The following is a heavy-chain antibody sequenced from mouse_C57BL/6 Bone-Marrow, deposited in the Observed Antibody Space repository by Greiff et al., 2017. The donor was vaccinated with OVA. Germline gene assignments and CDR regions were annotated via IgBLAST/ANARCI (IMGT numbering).Heavy chain of an antibody. V-gene: IGHV1-64*01. J-gene: IGHJ2*01. CDR3: ARGNYYGSSGYFDY. Sequence: QVQLQQPGAELVKPGASVKLSCKASGYTFTSYWMHWAKQRPGQGLEWIGMIHPNSGSTNYNEKFKSKATLTVDKSSSTAYMQLSSLTSEDSAVYYCARGNYYGSSGYFDYWGQGTTLTVSS. CDR2: IHPNSGST. D-gene: IGHD1-1*01. CDR1: GYTFTSYW.